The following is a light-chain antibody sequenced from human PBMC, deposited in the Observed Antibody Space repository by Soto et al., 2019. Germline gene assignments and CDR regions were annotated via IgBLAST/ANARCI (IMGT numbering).Light chain of an antibody. CDR3: QQSYSTPT. CDR1: QSISSY. CDR2: AAS. Sequence: DIQMTQSPSSLSASVGDRVTITCRASQSISSYLNWYQQKPGKAPKLLIYAASSLQSGVPSRFSGSGSGTDFTLTISSLQCEDSATYYCQQSYSTPTFGQGTKVDI. V-gene: IGKV1-39*01. J-gene: IGKJ1*01.